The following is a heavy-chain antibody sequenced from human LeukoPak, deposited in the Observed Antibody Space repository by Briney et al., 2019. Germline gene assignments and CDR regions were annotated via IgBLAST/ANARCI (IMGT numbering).Heavy chain of an antibody. Sequence: PSETLSLTCAVSGGSISSGDYSWSWIRQPPGKGLEWIGYIYHSGSTYYNPSLKSRVTVSVDRSKNQFSLKLSSVTAADTAVYYCARGTVTADDAFYIWGQGTMVTVSS. D-gene: IGHD2-21*02. V-gene: IGHV4-30-2*01. CDR2: IYHSGST. CDR3: ARGTVTADDAFYI. J-gene: IGHJ3*02. CDR1: GGSISSGDYS.